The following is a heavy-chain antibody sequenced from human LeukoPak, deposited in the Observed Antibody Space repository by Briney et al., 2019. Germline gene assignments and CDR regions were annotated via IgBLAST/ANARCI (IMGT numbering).Heavy chain of an antibody. CDR2: LYSGGTT. Sequence: PGGSLRLSCAASGFTVSSNYMSWVRQAQGKGLECVSILYSGGTTYYADSVKGRFTISRDNSKNTLSLQMNNVRAEDTAVYYCVFVKRNTNWFDPWGQGTLVTVSS. D-gene: IGHD1/OR15-1a*01. J-gene: IGHJ5*02. CDR1: GFTVSSNY. V-gene: IGHV3-53*01. CDR3: VFVKRNTNWFDP.